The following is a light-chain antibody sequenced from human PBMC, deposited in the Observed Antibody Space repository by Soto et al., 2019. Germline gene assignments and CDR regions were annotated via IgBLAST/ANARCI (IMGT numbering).Light chain of an antibody. CDR3: SSFAGSSKLV. CDR1: SSDVGRYKY. Sequence: QSALTQPPSASGSPGQSVTISCTGTSSDVGRYKYVSWYQQYPGKAPKVMIYEVNKRPSGVPDRFSGSKSGNAASLTVSGLQTEDEAHDYCSSFAGSSKLVFGGGTKVTVL. J-gene: IGLJ3*02. CDR2: EVN. V-gene: IGLV2-8*01.